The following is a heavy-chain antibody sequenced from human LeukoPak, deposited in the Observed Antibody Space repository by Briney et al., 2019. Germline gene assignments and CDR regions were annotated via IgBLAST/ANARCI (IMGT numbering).Heavy chain of an antibody. V-gene: IGHV1-18*04. J-gene: IGHJ4*02. CDR3: ARGLVIAVAGPFFDY. CDR2: ISAYNGNT. CDR1: GYTFTSYG. Sequence: ASVKVSCKASGYTFTSYGISWVRQAPGQGLEWMGWISAYNGNTNYAQKLQGRVTMTTDTSTSTAYMELRSLRSDDTAVYYCARGLVIAVAGPFFDYWGQGTLGTVSS. D-gene: IGHD6-19*01.